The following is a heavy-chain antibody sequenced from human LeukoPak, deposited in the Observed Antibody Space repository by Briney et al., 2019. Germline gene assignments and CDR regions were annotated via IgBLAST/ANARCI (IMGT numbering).Heavy chain of an antibody. CDR3: AKELDTMFFDY. D-gene: IGHD3-10*02. CDR2: AGWAGGTT. Sequence: GGSLRLSCATSGFNFDRYTIHWVRQAPGKGLEWVSLAGWAGGTTFYFDSVRGRFTISRDSGRKSVYLQMNSLTTDVTAFYFCAKELDTMFFDYWGQGALVTVSS. J-gene: IGHJ4*02. V-gene: IGHV3-43*01. CDR1: GFNFDRYT.